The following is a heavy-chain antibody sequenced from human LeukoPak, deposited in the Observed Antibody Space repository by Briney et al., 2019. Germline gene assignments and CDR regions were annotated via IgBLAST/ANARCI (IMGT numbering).Heavy chain of an antibody. D-gene: IGHD6-13*01. CDR2: INNDGSST. J-gene: IGHJ4*02. CDR1: GFTFSSYW. Sequence: GGSLRLSCAASGFTFSSYWMHWVRQAPGKGLVWVSRINNDGSSTSYADSVKGRFTISRDNAKNTLYLQMNSLRAEDTAVYYCARGPRRIAAAGIDYWGQGTLVTVSS. CDR3: ARGPRRIAAAGIDY. V-gene: IGHV3-74*01.